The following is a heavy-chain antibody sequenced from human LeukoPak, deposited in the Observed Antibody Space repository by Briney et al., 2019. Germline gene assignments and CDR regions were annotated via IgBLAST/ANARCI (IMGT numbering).Heavy chain of an antibody. V-gene: IGHV5-51*01. D-gene: IGHD2-2*02. J-gene: IGHJ5*02. CDR1: GYSSPNYW. CDR2: IYPGDSHT. Sequence: RGESLKISCKGSGYSSPNYWIGGVRHPPGKGLGWMGIIYPGDSHTRSSPSFQDQATISVATTISTAYLLWSSLMASDSAMYYCARGPYAYTSAATLGSYNWFDPWGQGSLLTVSS. CDR3: ARGPYAYTSAATLGSYNWFDP.